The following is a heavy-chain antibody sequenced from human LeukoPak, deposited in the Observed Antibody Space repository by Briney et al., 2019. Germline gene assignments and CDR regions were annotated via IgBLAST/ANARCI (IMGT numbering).Heavy chain of an antibody. CDR3: ATQLELRVNYVYCFDY. D-gene: IGHD1-1*01. V-gene: IGHV5-51*01. Sequence: GESLKISCKGSGYSFTSYWIGWVRQMPGKGLEWMGIIYPGDSDTRYSPSFQGQVTISADKSISTAYLQWSSLKASDTAMYYCATQLELRVNYVYCFDYWGQGTLVTVSS. CDR1: GYSFTSYW. CDR2: IYPGDSDT. J-gene: IGHJ4*02.